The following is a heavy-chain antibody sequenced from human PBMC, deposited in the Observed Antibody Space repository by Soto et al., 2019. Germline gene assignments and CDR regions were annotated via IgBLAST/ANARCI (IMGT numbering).Heavy chain of an antibody. J-gene: IGHJ6*03. D-gene: IGHD3-10*01. CDR3: ARGIYYFGSGTDNYYYYYYMDV. V-gene: IGHV1-3*01. Sequence: QVQLVQSGAEVKKPGASVKVSCKASGYTFTAYAMHWVRQAPGQRPEWMGWINAGNGNTKYSQKFQGRVSITRDTSASPAYVQLTSLRAEDTAVYYCARGIYYFGSGTDNYYYYYYMDVWGKGTTVTVSS. CDR2: INAGNGNT. CDR1: GYTFTAYA.